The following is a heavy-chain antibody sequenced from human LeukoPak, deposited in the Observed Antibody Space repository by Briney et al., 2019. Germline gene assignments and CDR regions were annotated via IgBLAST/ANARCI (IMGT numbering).Heavy chain of an antibody. CDR1: GFTFSSYS. CDR3: ARSYSSSSWNYYYMDV. J-gene: IGHJ6*03. D-gene: IGHD6-6*01. Sequence: GGSLRLSCAASGFTFSSYSMNWVRQAPGRGLEWVSSISSSSSYIYYVDSVKGRFTISRDNAKNSLYLQMNSLRAEDTAVYYCARSYSSSSWNYYYMDVWGKGTTVTVSS. V-gene: IGHV3-21*01. CDR2: ISSSSSYI.